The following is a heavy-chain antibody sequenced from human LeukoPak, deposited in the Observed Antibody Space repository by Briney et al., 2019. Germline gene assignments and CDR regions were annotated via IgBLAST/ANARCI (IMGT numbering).Heavy chain of an antibody. V-gene: IGHV3-15*01. Sequence: GGSLRLSCAASGFTFSNAWMSWVRQPPGEGLEWVGRIKSKTDGETTDYAAPVKGRFTVSRDDSKATLYLQMNSLKTEDTALYYCTTETVNLVRGVNDYWGQGTLVTVSS. CDR3: TTETVNLVRGVNDY. J-gene: IGHJ4*02. CDR2: IKSKTDGETT. CDR1: GFTFSNAW. D-gene: IGHD3-10*01.